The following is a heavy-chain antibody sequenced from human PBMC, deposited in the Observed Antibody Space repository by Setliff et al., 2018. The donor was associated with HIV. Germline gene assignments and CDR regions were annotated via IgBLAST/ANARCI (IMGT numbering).Heavy chain of an antibody. CDR2: ISSSSSTYI. J-gene: IGHJ3*02. CDR3: ARGLSSGPPADGFDI. Sequence: PGESLKISCAASGFTFSSFAMHWVRQAPGKGLEWVSYISSSSSTYIYYTDSVKGRFTISRDNAKNSLYLQMNSLRAEDTAVYYCARGLSSGPPADGFDIWGQGTMVTVSS. V-gene: IGHV3-21*05. D-gene: IGHD3-22*01. CDR1: GFTFSSFA.